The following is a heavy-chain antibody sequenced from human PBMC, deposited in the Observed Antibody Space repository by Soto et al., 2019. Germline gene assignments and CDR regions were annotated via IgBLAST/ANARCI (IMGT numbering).Heavy chain of an antibody. CDR1: RYCFTTYA. V-gene: IGHV1-3*01. CDR2: INAGNGDT. CDR3: ARDPGTGAALRAYHFDY. J-gene: IGHJ4*02. Sequence: SVEVSFKASRYCFTTYALHWVRQAPGQRLEWMGWINAGNGDTKYSEKFQGRVTITRDTSANTAYMELSSLRSEDTSVYYCARDPGTGAALRAYHFDYWGQGTLVTVSS. D-gene: IGHD1-1*01.